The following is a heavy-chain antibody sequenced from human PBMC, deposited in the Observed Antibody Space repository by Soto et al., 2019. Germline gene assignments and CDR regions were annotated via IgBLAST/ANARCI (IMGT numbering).Heavy chain of an antibody. Sequence: SETLSLTCTVSGASINSYYCNWIRQPPGKGLEWIGYIYYSGTTNYNPSLKSRVTISLDTSKNQCSRKVNSVTAAETAVYYYARSAAAAGTYGVEVWRQGTTVTGTS. CDR3: ARSAAAAGTYGVEV. CDR2: IYYSGTT. D-gene: IGHD6-13*01. V-gene: IGHV4-59*01. J-gene: IGHJ6*02. CDR1: GASINSYY.